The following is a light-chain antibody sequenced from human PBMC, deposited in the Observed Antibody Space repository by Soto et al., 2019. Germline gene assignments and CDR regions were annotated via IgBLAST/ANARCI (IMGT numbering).Light chain of an antibody. J-gene: IGKJ1*01. CDR2: AAS. CDR1: QSVSSD. V-gene: IGKV3-15*01. CDR3: QQYHNWPRT. Sequence: EIVMTQSPATLSVSPGERATLSCRASQSVSSDLAWYQQKPGQTPSLLIYAASTRATGIPARFSGSGSGTGVTLTISSLQSEDFVVYSCQQYHNWPRTFGQGAKVEI.